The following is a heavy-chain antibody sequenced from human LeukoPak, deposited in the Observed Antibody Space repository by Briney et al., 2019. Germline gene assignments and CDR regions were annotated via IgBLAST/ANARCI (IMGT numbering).Heavy chain of an antibody. Sequence: ASVKVSCKASGYTFTSYGISWVRQAPGQGLEWTGWISANNGNTNYAQKLQGRVTMTTDTSTSTAYMELRSLRSDDTAVYYCARASSSKHMSPIDYWGQGTLVTVSS. J-gene: IGHJ4*02. V-gene: IGHV1-18*01. CDR1: GYTFTSYG. CDR3: ARASSSKHMSPIDY. CDR2: ISANNGNT.